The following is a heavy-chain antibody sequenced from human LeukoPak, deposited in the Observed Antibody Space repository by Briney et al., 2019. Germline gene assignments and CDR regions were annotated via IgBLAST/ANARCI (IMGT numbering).Heavy chain of an antibody. D-gene: IGHD3-9*01. Sequence: SETLSLTCTVSGGSISNSNYYWGWIRQPPGKGLEWIGSIYYSGSTYYNPSLKSRVTISVDTSKNQFSLKLSSVTAADTAVYYCARALGYFDWLLSYYFDYWGQGTLVTVSS. CDR1: GGSISNSNYY. CDR3: ARALGYFDWLLSYYFDY. J-gene: IGHJ4*02. V-gene: IGHV4-39*01. CDR2: IYYSGST.